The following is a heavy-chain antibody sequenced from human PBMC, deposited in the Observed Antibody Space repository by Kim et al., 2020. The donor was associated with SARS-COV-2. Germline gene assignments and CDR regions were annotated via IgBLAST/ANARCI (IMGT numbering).Heavy chain of an antibody. J-gene: IGHJ6*02. CDR3: ARDSPTIAAAGNDYYGMDV. CDR2: ISSSSSYT. CDR1: GFTFSDYY. D-gene: IGHD6-13*01. V-gene: IGHV3-11*06. Sequence: GGSLRLSCAASGFTFSDYYMSWIRQAPGKGLEWVSYISSSSSYTNYADSVKGRFTISRDNAKNSLYLQMNSLRAEDTAVYYCARDSPTIAAAGNDYYGMDVWGQGTTVTVSS.